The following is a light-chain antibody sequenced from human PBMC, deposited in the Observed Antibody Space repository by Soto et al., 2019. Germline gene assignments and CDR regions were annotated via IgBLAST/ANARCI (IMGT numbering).Light chain of an antibody. J-gene: IGKJ4*01. CDR1: QNIGTF. V-gene: IGKV1-39*01. CDR3: QQSYTTLP. Sequence: IQMTKSPSSLSASVGDRVTITCRASQNIGTFLNWYQKKPGKAPKLLIYAASSLQSGVPSTFSGSGSGTNFTLTISSLQPEDFATYYCQQSYTTLPFGGGTKVEIK. CDR2: AAS.